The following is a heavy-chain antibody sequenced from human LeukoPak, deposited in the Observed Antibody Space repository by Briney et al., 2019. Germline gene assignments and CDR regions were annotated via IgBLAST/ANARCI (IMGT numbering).Heavy chain of an antibody. CDR1: GGSISSSSYY. J-gene: IGHJ4*02. V-gene: IGHV4-39*01. CDR2: IYYSGST. CDR3: ASTVVTPGFDY. Sequence: SETLSLTCTVSGGSISSSSYYWGWIRQPPGKGLEWIVSIYYSGSTYYNPSLKSRVTISVDTSKNQFSLKLSSVTAADPAVYYCASTVVTPGFDYWGQGTLVTVSS. D-gene: IGHD4-23*01.